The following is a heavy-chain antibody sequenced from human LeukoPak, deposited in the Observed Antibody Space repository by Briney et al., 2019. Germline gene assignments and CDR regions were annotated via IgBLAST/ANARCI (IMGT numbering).Heavy chain of an antibody. J-gene: IGHJ3*02. Sequence: GGSLRLCCAASGFIFSSYAMHWVRQAPDKGLEWVAVISYDGSNKYYADSVKGRFTISSDNSKNTLYLQMNSLRAEDTAVYYCARDRCGSCYHADAFDIWGQGTMVTVSS. CDR3: ARDRCGSCYHADAFDI. CDR2: ISYDGSNK. V-gene: IGHV3-30-3*01. CDR1: GFIFSSYA. D-gene: IGHD2-15*01.